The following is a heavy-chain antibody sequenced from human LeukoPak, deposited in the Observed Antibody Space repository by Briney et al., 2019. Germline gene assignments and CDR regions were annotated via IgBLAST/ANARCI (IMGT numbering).Heavy chain of an antibody. CDR3: VKFGIDYDMGV. J-gene: IGHJ6*02. CDR1: GDSISGSY. CDR2: IHYSGRA. Sequence: SETLSLTCTVSGDSISGSYWTWVRQPPGQGLEWIGQIHYSGRADYNPSLKRRITISVDTSKNQMSLTLTSVTAADTAIYYCVKFGIDYDMGVWGQGTTVTVSS. V-gene: IGHV4-59*01. D-gene: IGHD3-16*01.